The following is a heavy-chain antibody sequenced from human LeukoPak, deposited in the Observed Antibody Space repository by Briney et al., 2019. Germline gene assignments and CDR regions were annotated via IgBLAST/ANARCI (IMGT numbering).Heavy chain of an antibody. J-gene: IGHJ4*02. CDR1: GGSISSGGYY. D-gene: IGHD3-3*01. CDR2: IYYSGST. V-gene: IGHV4-39*01. Sequence: SQTLSLTCTVSGGSISSGGYYWGWIRQPPGKGLEWIGSIYYSGSTYYNPSLKSRVTISVDTSKNQFSLKLSSVTAADTAVYYCARQSFWSGYYGEEFDYWGQGTLVTVSS. CDR3: ARQSFWSGYYGEEFDY.